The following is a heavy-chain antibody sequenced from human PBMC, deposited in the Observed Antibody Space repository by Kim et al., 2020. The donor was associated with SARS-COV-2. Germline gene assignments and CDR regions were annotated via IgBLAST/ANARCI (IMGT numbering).Heavy chain of an antibody. Sequence: VNAGSVNTRLTINPDTTKNQFSLQLNSVTPEDTAVYYCARDTPGQKPFDIWGQGTMVAVSS. V-gene: IGHV6-1*01. CDR3: ARDTPGQKPFDI. J-gene: IGHJ3*02.